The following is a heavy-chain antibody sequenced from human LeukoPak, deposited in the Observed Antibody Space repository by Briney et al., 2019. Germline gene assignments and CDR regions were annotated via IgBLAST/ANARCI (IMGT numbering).Heavy chain of an antibody. J-gene: IGHJ3*02. Sequence: PSETLSLTCTVSGGSISSGGYYWGWIRQPPGKGLEWIGSIYHSGSTYYNPSLKGRVTISVDTSKNQFSLKLSSVTAADTAVYYCARARPIVVVDRDAFDIWGQGTMVTVSS. CDR3: ARARPIVVVDRDAFDI. CDR2: IYHSGST. D-gene: IGHD3-22*01. V-gene: IGHV4-39*07. CDR1: GGSISSGGYY.